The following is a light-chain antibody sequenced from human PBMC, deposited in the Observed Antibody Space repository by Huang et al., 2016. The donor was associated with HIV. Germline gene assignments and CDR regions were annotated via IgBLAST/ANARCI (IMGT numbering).Light chain of an antibody. J-gene: IGKJ4*01. CDR2: EVS. CDR1: QSLLHSDGETY. Sequence: DIVMTQTPLSLSVTPGQPASISCKSSQSLLHSDGETYLYWYLHKPGQSPQLLIYEVSRRITGVPDRFSDSGSGTDFTLRISRVEAEDVGVYYCMQRTQRPLTFGGGTKVEIK. V-gene: IGKV2D-29*02. CDR3: MQRTQRPLT.